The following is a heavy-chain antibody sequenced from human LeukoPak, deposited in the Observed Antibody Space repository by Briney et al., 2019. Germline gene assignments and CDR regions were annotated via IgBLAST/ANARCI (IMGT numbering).Heavy chain of an antibody. CDR2: ISGSGNNT. CDR1: GFSFTTYA. Sequence: QPGGSLILSCAASGFSFTTYAMNWVRQAPGKGLEWVSSISGSGNNTYYADSVKGRFTISRDNSKNTLYLQMNSLRAEDTAVYYCAKDASHIGGYFYFDYWGQGTLVTVSS. J-gene: IGHJ4*01. CDR3: AKDASHIGGYFYFDY. V-gene: IGHV3-23*01. D-gene: IGHD3-10*01.